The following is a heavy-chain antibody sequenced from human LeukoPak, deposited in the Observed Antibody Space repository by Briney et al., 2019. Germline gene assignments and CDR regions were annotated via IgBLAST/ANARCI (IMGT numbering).Heavy chain of an antibody. D-gene: IGHD3-3*01. CDR3: ARDLDYDFWSGYSYWFDP. CDR1: GGSISSGSYY. Sequence: SETLSLTCTVSGGSISSGSYYWSWIRQPAGKGLEWIGRIYTSGSTNYNPSLKSRVTISVDTSKNQFSLKLSSVTAADTAVYYCARDLDYDFWSGYSYWFDPWGQGTLVTVSS. V-gene: IGHV4-61*02. CDR2: IYTSGST. J-gene: IGHJ5*02.